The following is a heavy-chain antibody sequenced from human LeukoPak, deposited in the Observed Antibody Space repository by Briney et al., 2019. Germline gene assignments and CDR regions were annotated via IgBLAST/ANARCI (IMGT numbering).Heavy chain of an antibody. CDR3: ARATTVTSFDY. CDR2: IYHSGST. Sequence: PSETLSLTCTVSGGSISSSSYYWGWIRQPPGKGLEWIGSIYHSGSTYYNPSLKSRVTISVDTSKNQFSLKLSSVTAADTAVYYCARATTVTSFDYWGQGTLVTVSS. J-gene: IGHJ4*02. CDR1: GGSISSSSYY. V-gene: IGHV4-39*07. D-gene: IGHD4-17*01.